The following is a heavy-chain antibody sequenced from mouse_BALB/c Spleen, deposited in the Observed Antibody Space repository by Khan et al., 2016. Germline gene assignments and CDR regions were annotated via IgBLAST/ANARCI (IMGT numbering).Heavy chain of an antibody. V-gene: IGHV1-80*01. CDR3: ARSGSGYYY. Sequence: QVQLKQSGAELVRPGSSVKISCKASGYAFSIYWMNWVKQRPGQGLEWIGQIYPGDGDTDYNGKLKDKATLNADKSSSTAYMQLSSLTSEDSAVYFCARSGSGYYYLCQATTLTVSS. D-gene: IGHD2-3*01. CDR1: GYAFSIYW. CDR2: IYPGDGDT. J-gene: IGHJ2*01.